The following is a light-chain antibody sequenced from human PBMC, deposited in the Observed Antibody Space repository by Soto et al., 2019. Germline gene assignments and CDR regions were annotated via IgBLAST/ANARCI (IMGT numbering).Light chain of an antibody. V-gene: IGKV3-11*01. CDR1: QSVSSY. CDR3: QQRNYWQVT. J-gene: IGKJ5*01. CDR2: DVS. Sequence: EIVLTQAPATLSFSPRERANLSCRASQSVSSYLAWYQQKPGQAPRLLIYDVSNRATGIPARFSGSGSGTDFTLTISSLEPEDFAVYYCQQRNYWQVTFGQGTRLEIK.